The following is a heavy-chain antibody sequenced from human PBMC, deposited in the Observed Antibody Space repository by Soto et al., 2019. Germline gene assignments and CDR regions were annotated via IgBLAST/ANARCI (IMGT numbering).Heavy chain of an antibody. Sequence: ASVKVSCKASGYTFTSYGISWVRQAPGQGLEWMGWISAYNGNTNYAQKLQGRVTMTTDTSTSTAYTELRSLRSDDTAVYYCARAICYYDFWSGCTVFDIWGQGTMVTVSS. CDR3: ARAICYYDFWSGCTVFDI. CDR1: GYTFTSYG. CDR2: ISAYNGNT. J-gene: IGHJ3*02. V-gene: IGHV1-18*01. D-gene: IGHD3-3*01.